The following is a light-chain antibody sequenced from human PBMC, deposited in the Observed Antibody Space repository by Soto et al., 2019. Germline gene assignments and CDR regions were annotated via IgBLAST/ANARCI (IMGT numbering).Light chain of an antibody. J-gene: IGLJ3*02. Sequence: QSALTQPRSVSGSPGQSVTISCTGTSSDVSWYQHHPGKAPKLMIYDVYKRPSGVPDRFSGSKSGNTASLTISGLQAEDEADYYCSSYEGSHAWVFGGGTQLTVL. CDR3: SSYEGSHAWV. V-gene: IGLV2-11*01. CDR2: DVY. CDR1: SSDV.